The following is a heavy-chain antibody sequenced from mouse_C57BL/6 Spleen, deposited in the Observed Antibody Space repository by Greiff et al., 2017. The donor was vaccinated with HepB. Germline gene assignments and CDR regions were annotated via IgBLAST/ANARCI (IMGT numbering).Heavy chain of an antibody. J-gene: IGHJ2*01. CDR3: GVTTVVATPVDY. CDR2: INPSSGYT. CDR1: GYTFTSYW. Sequence: VQLQQSGAELAKPGASVKLSCKASGYTFTSYWMHWVKQRPGQGLEWIGYINPSSGYTKYNQKFKDKATLTADISSSTAYMQLSSLTYEDSAVYYCGVTTVVATPVDYWGQGTTLTVSS. D-gene: IGHD1-1*01. V-gene: IGHV1-7*01.